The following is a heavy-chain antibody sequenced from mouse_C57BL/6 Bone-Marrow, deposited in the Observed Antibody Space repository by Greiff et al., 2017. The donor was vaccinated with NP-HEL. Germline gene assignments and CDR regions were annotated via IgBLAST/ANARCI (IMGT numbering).Heavy chain of an antibody. V-gene: IGHV1-69*01. CDR1: GYTFTSYW. CDR3: ARGITTVVSYWYFDV. Sequence: VHLVESGAELVMPGASVKLSCKASGYTFTSYWMHWVKQRPGQGLEWIGEIDPSDSYTNYNQKFKGKSTLTVDKSSSTAYMQLSSLTSEDSAVYYCARGITTVVSYWYFDVWGTGTTVTVSS. D-gene: IGHD1-1*01. J-gene: IGHJ1*03. CDR2: IDPSDSYT.